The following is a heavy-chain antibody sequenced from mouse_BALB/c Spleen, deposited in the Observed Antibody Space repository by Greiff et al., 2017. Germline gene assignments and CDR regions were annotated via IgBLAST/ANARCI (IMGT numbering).Heavy chain of an antibody. V-gene: IGHV1-69*02. D-gene: IGHD2-1*01. Sequence: QVQLQQPGAELVKPGAPVKLSCKASGYTFTSYWMNWVKQRPGRGLEWIGRIDPSDSETHYNQKFKDKATLTVDKSSSTAYIQLSSLTSEDSAVYYCAREGGNYGNYGFAYWGQGTLVTVSA. CDR2: IDPSDSET. CDR3: AREGGNYGNYGFAY. CDR1: GYTFTSYW. J-gene: IGHJ3*01.